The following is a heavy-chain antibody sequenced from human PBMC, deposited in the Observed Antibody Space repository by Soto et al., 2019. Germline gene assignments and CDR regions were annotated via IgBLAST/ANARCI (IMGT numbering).Heavy chain of an antibody. V-gene: IGHV5-51*01. D-gene: IGHD6-25*01. CDR2: IYPENSET. J-gene: IGHJ4*02. CDR1: GYRFTNYC. Sequence: GECLEISCEGSGYRFTNYCIRWVRQMPGKDLECIMIIYPENSETKYSQSIQGLVTISTDKSISTAYLQWNSLQASDTATYYCTRGVEAAVGGFLGRFCGYWGQGPPVT. CDR3: TRGVEAAVGGFLGRFCGY.